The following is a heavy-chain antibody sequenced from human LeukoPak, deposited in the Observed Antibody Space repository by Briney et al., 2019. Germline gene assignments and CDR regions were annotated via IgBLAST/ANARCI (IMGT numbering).Heavy chain of an antibody. V-gene: IGHV3-48*03. CDR1: GFTFCNYE. CDR3: ARDGDCSGGSCPQYFQH. Sequence: GGSLRLSCAASGFTFCNYEMNWVRQAPGKGLEWVSYIYISGSTKYYADSVKGRFTISKDNAKNSLYLQMNSLRAEDTAVYYCARDGDCSGGSCPQYFQHWGQGTLVTVSS. D-gene: IGHD2-15*01. J-gene: IGHJ1*01. CDR2: IYISGSTK.